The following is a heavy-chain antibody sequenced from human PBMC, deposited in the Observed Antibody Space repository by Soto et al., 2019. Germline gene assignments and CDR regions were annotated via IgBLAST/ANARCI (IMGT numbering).Heavy chain of an antibody. Sequence: ESGGGLVQPGGSLRLSCAASGFTFSSYWMSWVRQSPGKGLEWVADIKQDGSEKHYVDSVKGRFTISRDNVKNSLYLQMNSLRAEDTAVYYCARDHTSPGITGDYWGQGTLVTVSS. CDR1: GFTFSSYW. J-gene: IGHJ4*02. CDR3: ARDHTSPGITGDY. CDR2: IKQDGSEK. D-gene: IGHD3-3*01. V-gene: IGHV3-7*01.